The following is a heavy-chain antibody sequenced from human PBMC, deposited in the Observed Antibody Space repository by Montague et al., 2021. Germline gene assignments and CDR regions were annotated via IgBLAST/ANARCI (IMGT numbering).Heavy chain of an antibody. V-gene: IGHV3-23*01. Sequence: YYADSVKGRFTISRDNSKNTLYLPMNSLRAEDTAVYYCEKGGSTSRQVRRLDPWGQGTLGTVSP. CDR3: EKGGSTSRQVRRLDP. D-gene: IGHD2-2*01. J-gene: IGHJ5*02.